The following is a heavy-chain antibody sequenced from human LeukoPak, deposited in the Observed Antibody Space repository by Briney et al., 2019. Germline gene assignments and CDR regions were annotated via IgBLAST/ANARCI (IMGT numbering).Heavy chain of an antibody. CDR2: IYYRGST. D-gene: IGHD5-12*01. V-gene: IGHV4-59*01. J-gene: IGHJ6*02. CDR3: ARDRGHYYGMDV. Sequence: PSETLSLTCTVSGGSISSYYWSWMRQPPGKGLEGIGYIYYRGSTEYNPSLKSRVTMSVDTPKNQFSLKLSSVTAADTAVYYCARDRGHYYGMDVWGQGTTVTVSS. CDR1: GGSISSYY.